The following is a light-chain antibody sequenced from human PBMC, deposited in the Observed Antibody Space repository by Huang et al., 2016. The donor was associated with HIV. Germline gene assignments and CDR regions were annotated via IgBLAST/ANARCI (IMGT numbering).Light chain of an antibody. CDR2: AAS. J-gene: IGKJ4*01. V-gene: IGKV1-39*01. Sequence: DIQMTQSPSYLSASVGDTVTITCRASQYINNFLNWYQQKPGNAPKLLIYAASSLQSGVPSRFSGSGSGTDFTLTITSLQPEDFATYYCQQSYSASPPFGGGTKVEIK. CDR3: QQSYSASPP. CDR1: QYINNF.